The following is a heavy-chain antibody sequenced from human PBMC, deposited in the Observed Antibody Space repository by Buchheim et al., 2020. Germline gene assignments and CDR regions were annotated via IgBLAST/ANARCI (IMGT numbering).Heavy chain of an antibody. J-gene: IGHJ4*02. Sequence: QVQLVQSGAEVKKPGASVKVSCKASGYTFTSYYMHWVRQAPGQGLEWMGIINPSGGSTSYAQKFKGRVTRTRDTSTSTVYMELSSLRSEDTAVYYCAREARTAMVMGQVVKGILGYWGQGTL. CDR1: GYTFTSYY. V-gene: IGHV1-46*03. CDR2: INPSGGST. CDR3: AREARTAMVMGQVVKGILGY. D-gene: IGHD5-18*01.